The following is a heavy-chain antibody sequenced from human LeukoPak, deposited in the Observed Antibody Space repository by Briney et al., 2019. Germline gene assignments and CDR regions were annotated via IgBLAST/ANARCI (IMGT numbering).Heavy chain of an antibody. D-gene: IGHD2-2*01. Sequence: GGSLRLSCAASGFTSSDYTMNWVRQAPGKGLEGGSGISVSDDSTYYGDSVKGRFTMSRDNSNNMLYLQMNSLSAEDTAVYYCARDRYCSSTNCPYDYWGQGTLVTVSP. V-gene: IGHV3-23*01. J-gene: IGHJ4*02. CDR2: ISVSDDST. CDR1: GFTSSDYT. CDR3: ARDRYCSSTNCPYDY.